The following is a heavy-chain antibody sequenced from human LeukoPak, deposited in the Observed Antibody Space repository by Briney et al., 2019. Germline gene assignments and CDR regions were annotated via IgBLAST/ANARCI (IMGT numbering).Heavy chain of an antibody. CDR1: GYTFTGYY. J-gene: IGHJ4*02. D-gene: IGHD3-10*01. V-gene: IGHV1-2*02. CDR3: ARGPRMVRGVISTGLYYFDY. Sequence: ASVKVSCKASGYTFTGYYMHWVRQAPGQGLEWMGWINPNSGGTNYAQKFQGRVTMTRGTSISTAYMELSRLRSDDTAVYYCARGPRMVRGVISTGLYYFDYWGQGTLVTVSS. CDR2: INPNSGGT.